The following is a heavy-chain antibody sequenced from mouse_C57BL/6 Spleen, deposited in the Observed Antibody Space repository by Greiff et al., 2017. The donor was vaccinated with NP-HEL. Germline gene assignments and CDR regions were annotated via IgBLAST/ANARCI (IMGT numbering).Heavy chain of an antibody. CDR1: GYTFTDYY. V-gene: IGHV1-19*01. CDR2: INPYNGGT. CDR3: ARGPITTVVARDWY. Sequence: VQLKESGPVLVKPGASVKMSCKASGYTFTDYYMNWVKQSHGKSLEWIGVINPYNGGTSYNQKFKGKATLTVDKSSSTAYMELNSLTSEDSAVYYCARGPITTVVARDWYWGQGTTLTVSS. D-gene: IGHD1-1*01. J-gene: IGHJ2*01.